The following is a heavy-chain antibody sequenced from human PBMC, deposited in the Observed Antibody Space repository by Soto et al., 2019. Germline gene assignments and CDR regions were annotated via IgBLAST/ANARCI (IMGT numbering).Heavy chain of an antibody. V-gene: IGHV3-23*01. CDR2: ISPNGQGI. D-gene: IGHD1-7*01. Sequence: LRLSWAASGFTLSSYGMSWVRQAPGKGLEWVSAISPNGQGIYYADSVRGRFTISRDTFKNTVFLHMDSLRAEDTAVYYCAKDRNYPRDCFHYWGQGTLVTVSS. CDR1: GFTLSSYG. J-gene: IGHJ4*02. CDR3: AKDRNYPRDCFHY.